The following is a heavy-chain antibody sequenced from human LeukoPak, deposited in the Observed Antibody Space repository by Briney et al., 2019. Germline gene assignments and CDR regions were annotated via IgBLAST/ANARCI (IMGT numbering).Heavy chain of an antibody. CDR2: INPNSGVT. V-gene: IGHV1-2*02. CDR3: AGAGRRVLGGTLYYFDY. D-gene: IGHD3-3*02. Sequence: ASVKVSCKASGYIFTGYYMNWVRQAPGQGLEWMGWINPNSGVTNYAQKFQGRVTMTRDTSINTAYMELSRLRSDDTAVYYCAGAGRRVLGGTLYYFDYWGQGTLVTVSS. J-gene: IGHJ4*02. CDR1: GYIFTGYY.